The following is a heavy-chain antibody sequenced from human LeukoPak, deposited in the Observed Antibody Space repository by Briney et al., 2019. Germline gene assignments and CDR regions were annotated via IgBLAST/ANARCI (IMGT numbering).Heavy chain of an antibody. D-gene: IGHD3-22*01. Sequence: SETLSLTCTVSGVSISSSSYYWGWIRQPPGKGLEWIGSIYYSGSTYYNPSLKSRFTISVDTSKNQFSLKLSSVTAADTAVYYCARYHDSSGYYDRHFDYWGQGTLVTVSS. CDR1: GVSISSSSYY. CDR3: ARYHDSSGYYDRHFDY. J-gene: IGHJ4*02. CDR2: IYYSGST. V-gene: IGHV4-39*01.